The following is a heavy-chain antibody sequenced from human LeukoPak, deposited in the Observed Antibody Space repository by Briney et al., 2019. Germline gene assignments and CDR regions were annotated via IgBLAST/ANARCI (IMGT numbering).Heavy chain of an antibody. J-gene: IGHJ4*02. CDR2: ISSSSNYI. CDR1: GFTLTSYS. Sequence: GGSLRLSCAASGFTLTSYSMNWVRQASVKGLEWVSSISSSSNYIYYADSVKGRFTISRDNAKNSLYLQMNSLRAEDTAVYYCAREPGGSSGWSEWGQGTLVTVSS. CDR3: AREPGGSSGWSE. D-gene: IGHD6-19*01. V-gene: IGHV3-21*01.